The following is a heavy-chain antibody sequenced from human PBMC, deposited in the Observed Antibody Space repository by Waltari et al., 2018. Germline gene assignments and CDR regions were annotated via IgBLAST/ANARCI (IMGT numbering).Heavy chain of an antibody. J-gene: IGHJ4*02. V-gene: IGHV1-69*01. CDR2: IIPIFGTA. Sequence: QVQLVQSGAEVKKPGSSVKVSCKASGGTFSSYSISWVRQAPGQVLEWMGGIIPIFGTANYAQKFQGRVTITADESTSTAYMELSSLRSEDTAVYYCARVNFHYDSSGYYYFDYWGQGTLVTVSS. D-gene: IGHD3-22*01. CDR3: ARVNFHYDSSGYYYFDY. CDR1: GGTFSSYS.